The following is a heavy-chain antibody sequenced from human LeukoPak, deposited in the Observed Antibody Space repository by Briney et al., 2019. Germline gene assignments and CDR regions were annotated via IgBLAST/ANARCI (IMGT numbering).Heavy chain of an antibody. CDR2: VYHTGST. Sequence: PSETLSLTCAVSNYSISSAFYWGWIRQPPGKGLEWIGNVYHTGSTYYNPSLKSRVVISLDTSKNQFSLKLSSVTAADTAVYYCAGRLTVLGVNMGVWFDPWGQGTLVTVSS. D-gene: IGHD3-3*01. J-gene: IGHJ5*02. CDR3: AGRLTVLGVNMGVWFDP. CDR1: NYSISSAFY. V-gene: IGHV4-38-2*01.